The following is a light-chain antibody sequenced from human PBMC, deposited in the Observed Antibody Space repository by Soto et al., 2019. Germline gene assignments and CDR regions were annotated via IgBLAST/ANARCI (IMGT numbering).Light chain of an antibody. CDR1: QSVSSGY. J-gene: IGKJ2*01. CDR3: QQYNIWPPYT. V-gene: IGKV3-15*01. Sequence: EVVLTQSPGTLSLSPGERATLSCRASQSVSSGYLTWYQQKPGQPPRLLIYGASTRATGIPARFSGSGSGTEFTLTISGLQSEDFALYYCQQYNIWPPYTFGQGTKVDIK. CDR2: GAS.